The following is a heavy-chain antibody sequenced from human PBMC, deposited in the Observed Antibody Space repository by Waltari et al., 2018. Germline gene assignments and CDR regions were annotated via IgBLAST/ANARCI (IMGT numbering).Heavy chain of an antibody. CDR2: IYSGGST. D-gene: IGHD3-3*01. Sequence: EVQLLESGGGLVQPGGSLRLSCAASGFTFSSYAMSWVRQAPGKGLEWVSVIYSGGSTYYADAVKGRFTSSRDNSKNTLYLQMNSLRAEDTAVYYCAKGANDFWSGYYPLHAFDIWGQGTMVIVSS. V-gene: IGHV3-23*03. CDR1: GFTFSSYA. CDR3: AKGANDFWSGYYPLHAFDI. J-gene: IGHJ3*02.